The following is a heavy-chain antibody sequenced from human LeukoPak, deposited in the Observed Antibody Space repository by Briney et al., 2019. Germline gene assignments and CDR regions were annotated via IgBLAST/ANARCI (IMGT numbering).Heavy chain of an antibody. CDR2: INSDGSST. D-gene: IGHD1-26*01. V-gene: IGHV3-74*01. CDR1: GFSLSSYW. J-gene: IGHJ4*02. CDR3: AKGTKVATTPGDY. Sequence: GGSLRLSCAASGFSLSSYWMHWVRQAPGKGLVWVSRINSDGSSTSSADSVKGRFTISRDNSKNTLYLQMNSLRVEDTAMYYCAKGTKVATTPGDYWGQGTLVTVSS.